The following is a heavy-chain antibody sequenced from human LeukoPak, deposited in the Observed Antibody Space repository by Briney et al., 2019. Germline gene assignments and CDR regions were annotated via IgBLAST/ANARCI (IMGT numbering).Heavy chain of an antibody. CDR2: IYTSGST. D-gene: IGHD3-10*01. CDR1: GGSISSYY. V-gene: IGHV4-4*07. Sequence: NPSETLSLTCTVSGGSISSYYWSWIRQPAGKGLEWIGRIYTSGSTNYNPSLKSRVTMSVDTSKNQFSLKLSSVTAADTAVYYCARSELLWFGGVNSGFDYWGQGTLVTVSS. J-gene: IGHJ4*02. CDR3: ARSELLWFGGVNSGFDY.